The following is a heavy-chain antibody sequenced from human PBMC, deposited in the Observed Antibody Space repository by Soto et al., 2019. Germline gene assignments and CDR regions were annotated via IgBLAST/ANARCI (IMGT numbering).Heavy chain of an antibody. CDR2: IIPSSGTP. V-gene: IGHV1-69*01. J-gene: IGHJ4*02. Sequence: QVQLVQSGDEVKKPGSSVKVSCKASGGTFNNYAVTWVRQAPGQGLEWMGGIIPSSGTPNYAQRFQDRVTITADESRSIVYMELSSLRSEDTALYYCASSYGTSWYGDYWGQGTLVTVSS. CDR1: GGTFNNYA. CDR3: ASSYGTSWYGDY. D-gene: IGHD6-13*01.